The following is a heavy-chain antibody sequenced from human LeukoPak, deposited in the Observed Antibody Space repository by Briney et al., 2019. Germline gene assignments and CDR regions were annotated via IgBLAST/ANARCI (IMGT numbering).Heavy chain of an antibody. CDR1: GFTFSSYA. V-gene: IGHV3-23*01. Sequence: GGSLRLSCAASGFTFSSYAMSWVRQAPGKGLEWVSAISGSGGSTYYADSVKGRFTISRDNSKNTLYLQMNSLRAEDTAIYYCARDSSHYLGSSDYWGQGTLVTVSS. D-gene: IGHD6-6*01. CDR3: ARDSSHYLGSSDY. J-gene: IGHJ4*02. CDR2: ISGSGGST.